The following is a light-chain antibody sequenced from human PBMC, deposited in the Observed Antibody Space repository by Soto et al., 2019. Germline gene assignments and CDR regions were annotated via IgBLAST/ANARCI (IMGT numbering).Light chain of an antibody. J-gene: IGKJ1*01. CDR3: QQYNSYS. Sequence: DIQMTQSPSTLPASVGDRVTITCRASQTISNWLAWYQQKPGTAPKVLIYHASNLQSGVPSRVSGSGSGTEFTLSIRSLQHDAFESYHCQQYNSYSFGQGTKVEIK. CDR2: HAS. CDR1: QTISNW. V-gene: IGKV1-5*01.